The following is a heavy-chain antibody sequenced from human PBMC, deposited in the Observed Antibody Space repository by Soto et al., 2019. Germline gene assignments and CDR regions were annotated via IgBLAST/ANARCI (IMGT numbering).Heavy chain of an antibody. D-gene: IGHD4-4*01. CDR1: DGSFCVYY. V-gene: IGHV4-34*01. CDR2: INHSGST. Sequence: SETLSLTSAIYDGSFCVYYWIWIRQSPGEGLEWIGEINHSGSTNYNPSLKSRVTMSVDASKNQFSLKLNSVTAADTAVYYCARDSTRRGACDIWGQGTTVTVSS. CDR3: ARDSTRRGACDI. J-gene: IGHJ3*02.